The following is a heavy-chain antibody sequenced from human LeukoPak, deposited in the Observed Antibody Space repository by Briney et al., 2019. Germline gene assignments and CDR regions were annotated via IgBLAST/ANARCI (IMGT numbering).Heavy chain of an antibody. J-gene: IGHJ4*02. Sequence: QPGGSLRLSCAASGFTFDSYAMSWVRRAPGKGLEWVSSISGSGGDRYYAESVKGRFTISRDNSKNTLYLQMNSLRAEDTAVYYCTRGGGRGVDYWGQGTLVTVSS. CDR1: GFTFDSYA. D-gene: IGHD3-10*01. CDR3: TRGGGRGVDY. V-gene: IGHV3-23*01. CDR2: ISGSGGDR.